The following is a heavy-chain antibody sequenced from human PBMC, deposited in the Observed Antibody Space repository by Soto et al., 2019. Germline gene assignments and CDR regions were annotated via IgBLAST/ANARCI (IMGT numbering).Heavy chain of an antibody. Sequence: EVQLLESGGGLVQPGGSLRLSCAASGFTFSSYAMNWVRQAPGKGLEWVSVISGSGGSTYYADSVKGRFTISRDNSKNTLDLQMNSLRAEDTAGYYWARRSSGWYFDHWGQGTLVTVSS. D-gene: IGHD6-19*01. CDR3: ARRSSGWYFDH. CDR2: ISGSGGST. V-gene: IGHV3-23*01. CDR1: GFTFSSYA. J-gene: IGHJ4*02.